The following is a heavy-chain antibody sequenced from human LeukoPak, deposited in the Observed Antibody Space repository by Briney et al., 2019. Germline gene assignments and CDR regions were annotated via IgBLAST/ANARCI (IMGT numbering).Heavy chain of an antibody. Sequence: SETLSLTCTVSGASITNYYWSWIRQPAGKGLEWIGRFYTSGSTNYNPSLKSRVTMSVDTSKNQFSLKLSSVTSADTAVYYCASHSSGSPYYYYMDVWGKGTTVTVSS. V-gene: IGHV4-4*07. CDR2: FYTSGST. D-gene: IGHD6-19*01. CDR3: ASHSSGSPYYYYMDV. CDR1: GASITNYY. J-gene: IGHJ6*03.